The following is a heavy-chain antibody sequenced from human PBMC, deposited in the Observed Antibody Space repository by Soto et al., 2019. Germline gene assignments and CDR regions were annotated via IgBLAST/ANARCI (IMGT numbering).Heavy chain of an antibody. J-gene: IGHJ4*01. CDR1: GGTFSNYA. V-gene: IGHV1-69*06. CDR3: ARGLPYYYNSSGCPLTY. D-gene: IGHD3-22*01. Sequence: QVQVVQSGAEVKKPGSSVKVSCKASGGTFSNYAINWVRQAPGHGLEWMGAIIPLFATTKYAQKLQGRVTITADKSTSTAYMELGSLRSEDTAVYYCARGLPYYYNSSGCPLTYWGHGTLVTVSS. CDR2: IIPLFATT.